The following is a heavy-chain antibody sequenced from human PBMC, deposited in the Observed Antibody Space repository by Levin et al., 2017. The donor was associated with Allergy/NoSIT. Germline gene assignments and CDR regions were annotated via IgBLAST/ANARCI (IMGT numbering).Heavy chain of an antibody. CDR1: TFLFSDYT. Sequence: GESLKISCAASTFLFSDYTMNWVRQAPGKGLEWVASISRRSSYIYYADSVKGRFTISRDDAKNSVSLQMNSLRAEDTAIHYCARGLKILTTGSLYHNAMDAWGQGTTVSVSS. V-gene: IGHV3-21*06. D-gene: IGHD1-1*01. CDR2: ISRRSSYI. CDR3: ARGLKILTTGSLYHNAMDA. J-gene: IGHJ6*02.